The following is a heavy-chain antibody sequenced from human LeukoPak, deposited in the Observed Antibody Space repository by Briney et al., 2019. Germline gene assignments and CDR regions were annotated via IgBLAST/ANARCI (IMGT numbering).Heavy chain of an antibody. V-gene: IGHV3-30*04. CDR1: GFTFSSYA. J-gene: IGHJ5*02. CDR2: ISYDGSNK. CDR3: ARDKGSPLVATNWFDP. D-gene: IGHD5-12*01. Sequence: GRSLRLSCAASGFTFSSYAMHWVRQAPGKGLEWVAVISYDGSNKYYADSVKGRFTISRDNSKNTLYLQMNSLRAEDTAVYYCARDKGSPLVATNWFDPWGQGTLVTVSS.